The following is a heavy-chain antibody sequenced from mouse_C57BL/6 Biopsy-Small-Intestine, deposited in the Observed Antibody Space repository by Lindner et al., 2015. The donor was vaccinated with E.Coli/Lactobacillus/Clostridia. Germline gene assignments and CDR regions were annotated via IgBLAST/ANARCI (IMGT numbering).Heavy chain of an antibody. CDR1: GYAFSSYW. CDR3: ARSRFSSYMFAY. J-gene: IGHJ3*01. Sequence: VQLQESGAELVKSGASVKFSCRTSGYAFSSYWMNWVKQRPGKGLEWIGQMYPGDGDTDYNGKFKGKATLTADKSSNTAYLQLTSLTSEDTAVYYCARSRFSSYMFAYWGQGTLVTVSA. CDR2: MYPGDGDT. V-gene: IGHV1-80*01. D-gene: IGHD1-1*01.